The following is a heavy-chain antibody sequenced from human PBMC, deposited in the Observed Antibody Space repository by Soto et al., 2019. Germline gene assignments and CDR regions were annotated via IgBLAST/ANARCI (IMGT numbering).Heavy chain of an antibody. J-gene: IGHJ4*02. CDR3: ARGLVGVGVPFDY. V-gene: IGHV3-13*04. CDR1: GFTFSSYD. Sequence: EVQLVESGGGLVQPGGSLRLSCAASGFTFSSYDMHWVRQATGKGLEWVSAIGTAGDTYYPGSVKGRFTISRENAKNSLYLQMNSLRAGDTAVYYCARGLVGVGVPFDYWGQGTLVTVSS. CDR2: IGTAGDT. D-gene: IGHD1-26*01.